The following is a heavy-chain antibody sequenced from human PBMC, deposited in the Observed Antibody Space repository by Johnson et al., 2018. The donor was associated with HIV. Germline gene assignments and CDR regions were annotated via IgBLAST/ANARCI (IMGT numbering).Heavy chain of an antibody. D-gene: IGHD3-22*01. Sequence: QVLLVESGGGVVQPGRSLRLSCAASGFTFSSYGMHWVRQAPGKGLEWVAVISYDGSNKYYADSVKGRFTISRDNSKNTLYLQMNSLRAEDTAVYYCAKDRYYDSSGPDAFDIWGQGTMVTVSS. CDR1: GFTFSSYG. CDR2: ISYDGSNK. J-gene: IGHJ3*02. CDR3: AKDRYYDSSGPDAFDI. V-gene: IGHV3-30*18.